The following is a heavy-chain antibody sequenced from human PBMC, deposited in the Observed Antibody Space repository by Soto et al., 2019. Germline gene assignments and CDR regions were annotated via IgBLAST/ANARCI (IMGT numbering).Heavy chain of an antibody. V-gene: IGHV3-9*01. CDR2: ISWNSGSI. CDR1: GFTFDDYA. D-gene: IGHD2-2*01. J-gene: IGHJ4*02. Sequence: EVQLVESGGGLVQPGRSLRLSCAASGFTFDDYAMHWVRQAPGKGLEWVSGISWNSGSIGYADSVKGRFTISRDNAKNSLYLQMNSLRAEDTALYYGATGGQLLTEGGGYWGQGTLVTVSS. CDR3: ATGGQLLTEGGGY.